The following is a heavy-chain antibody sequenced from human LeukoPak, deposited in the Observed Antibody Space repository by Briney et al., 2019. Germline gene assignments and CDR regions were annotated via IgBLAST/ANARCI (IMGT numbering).Heavy chain of an antibody. J-gene: IGHJ4*02. CDR3: AGPGIAAPGPYYFDY. V-gene: IGHV3-21*01. CDR2: ISSSSSYI. D-gene: IGHD6-13*01. Sequence: GGSLRLSCAASGFTFSSYSMNWVRQAPGKGLEWVSSISSSSSYIYYADSAKGRFTISRDNSKNTLYLQMNSLRAEDTAVYYCAGPGIAAPGPYYFDYWGQGTLVTVSS. CDR1: GFTFSSYS.